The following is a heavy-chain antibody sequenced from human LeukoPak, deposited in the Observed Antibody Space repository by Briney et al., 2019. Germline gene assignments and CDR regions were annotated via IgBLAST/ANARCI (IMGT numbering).Heavy chain of an antibody. Sequence: SETLSLTCAVYGGSFSGYYWSWIRQPPGKGLEWIGEINHSGSTNYNPSLKSRVTISVDTFKNQFSLKLSSVTAADTAVYYCARERSGSSYYYYYMDVWGKGTTVTVSS. J-gene: IGHJ6*03. CDR1: GGSFSGYY. D-gene: IGHD6-19*01. CDR2: INHSGST. V-gene: IGHV4-34*01. CDR3: ARERSGSSYYYYYMDV.